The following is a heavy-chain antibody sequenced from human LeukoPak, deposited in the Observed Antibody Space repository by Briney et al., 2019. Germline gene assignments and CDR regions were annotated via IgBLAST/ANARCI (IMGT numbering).Heavy chain of an antibody. Sequence: PGGSLRLSCAASGFTVSSNYMSWVRQAPGKGLEWVSVIYSGGGTYYADSVKGRFTISRDNSKNTLYLQMNSLRAEDTAVYYCARHGYSSSWYEESWGQGTLVTVSS. J-gene: IGHJ4*02. D-gene: IGHD6-13*01. CDR3: ARHGYSSSWYEES. CDR1: GFTVSSNY. V-gene: IGHV3-53*01. CDR2: IYSGGGT.